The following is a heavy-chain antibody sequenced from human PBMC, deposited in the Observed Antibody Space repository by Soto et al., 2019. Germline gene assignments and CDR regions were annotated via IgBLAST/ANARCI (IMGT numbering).Heavy chain of an antibody. CDR1: GFTFDDYA. CDR2: ISWNSGSI. CDR3: AKDMSPYPNYYGSGSYYNEFGY. J-gene: IGHJ4*02. D-gene: IGHD3-10*01. Sequence: GGSLRLSCAASGFTFDDYAMHWVRQAPGKGLEWVSGISWNSGSIGYADSVKGRFTISRDNAKNSLYLQMNSLRAEDTALYYCAKDMSPYPNYYGSGSYYNEFGYWGQGTLVTVSS. V-gene: IGHV3-9*01.